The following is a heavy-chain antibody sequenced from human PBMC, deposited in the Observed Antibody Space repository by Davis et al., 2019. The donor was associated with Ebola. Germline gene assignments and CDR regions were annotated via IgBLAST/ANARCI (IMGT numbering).Heavy chain of an antibody. J-gene: IGHJ4*02. CDR1: GYTFTSYG. CDR2: IIPILGIA. V-gene: IGHV1-69*04. D-gene: IGHD1-1*01. Sequence: AASVQVSCKASGYTFTSYGISWVRQAPGQGLEWMGRIIPILGIANYAQKFQGRVTITADKSTGTAYMELSSLRSEDTAVYYCARAQFPTTSDHWGQGTLVTVSS. CDR3: ARAQFPTTSDH.